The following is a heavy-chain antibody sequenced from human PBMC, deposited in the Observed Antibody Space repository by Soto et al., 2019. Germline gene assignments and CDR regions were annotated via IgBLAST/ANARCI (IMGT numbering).Heavy chain of an antibody. CDR1: GGTFSSYA. J-gene: IGHJ4*02. Sequence: GASVKVSCKASGGTFSSYAISWVRQAPGQGLEWMGGIIPIFGTANYAQKFQGRVTITADESTSTAYMELSSLRSEDTAVYYCARGPGLFGVVIAYFDYWGQGTLVTVSS. CDR2: IIPIFGTA. CDR3: ARGPGLFGVVIAYFDY. D-gene: IGHD3-3*01. V-gene: IGHV1-69*13.